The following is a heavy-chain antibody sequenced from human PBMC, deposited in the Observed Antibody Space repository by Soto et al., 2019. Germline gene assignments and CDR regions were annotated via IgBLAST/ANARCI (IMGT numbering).Heavy chain of an antibody. D-gene: IGHD3-10*01. CDR1: GDSITTGCLY. J-gene: IGHJ4*02. Sequence: HVQLQASGPGLVEPSQTLSLTCTFSGDSITTGCLYWNWIRHHTDTDLEWIGSIYSGGSTVYLPPLQSRLTMSLDTSNNQFSLDLRSVTAADTAVYYCAREPPRSCTGSKCLYYFDQWGQGTLVTGSS. CDR3: AREPPRSCTGSKCLYYFDQ. V-gene: IGHV4-31*03. CDR2: IYSGGST.